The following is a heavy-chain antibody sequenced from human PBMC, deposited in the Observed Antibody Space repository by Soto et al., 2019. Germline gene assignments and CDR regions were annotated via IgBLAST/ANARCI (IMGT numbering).Heavy chain of an antibody. CDR1: GFTFSSYW. CDR2: IKQDGSEK. V-gene: IGHV3-7*01. J-gene: IGHJ4*02. CDR3: ARPYVSSTSPTTVTLFDY. D-gene: IGHD2-2*01. Sequence: GGSLRLSCAASGFTFSSYWMSWVRQAPGKGLEWVANIKQDGSEKYYVDSVKGRFTISRDNAKNSLYLQMNSLRAEDTAVYYCARPYVSSTSPTTVTLFDYWGQGTLVTVSS.